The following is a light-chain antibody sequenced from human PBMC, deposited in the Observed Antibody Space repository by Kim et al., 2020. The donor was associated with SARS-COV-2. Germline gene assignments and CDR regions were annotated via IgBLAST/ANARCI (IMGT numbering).Light chain of an antibody. V-gene: IGKV3-11*01. CDR1: QSVNNY. Sequence: SLSQKQYAPLSSRASQSVNNYLPGYQQKPGQAPRPLIYDVSNRATGIPARFSGSGSVTDFTLTISSLEPEDFAVYYCQRSSWPITFGQGTRLEIK. CDR3: QRSSWPIT. J-gene: IGKJ5*01. CDR2: DVS.